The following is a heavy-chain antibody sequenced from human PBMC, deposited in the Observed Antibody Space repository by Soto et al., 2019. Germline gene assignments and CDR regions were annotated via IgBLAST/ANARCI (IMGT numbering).Heavy chain of an antibody. CDR2: IQNHGSPT. D-gene: IGHD6-19*01. V-gene: IGHV3-48*03. J-gene: IGHJ6*02. Sequence: EVHLEESGGGLVQPGGSLRLSCEASGFSFSRDEMNWVRQAPGKGLEWIAYIQNHGSPTHYADSVRGRFTISRDNAKNRLYLQMNSLTVEDTAVYFCAKGGVAGYWPYYHGMDVWGQGTTVTVS. CDR1: GFSFSRDE. CDR3: AKGGVAGYWPYYHGMDV.